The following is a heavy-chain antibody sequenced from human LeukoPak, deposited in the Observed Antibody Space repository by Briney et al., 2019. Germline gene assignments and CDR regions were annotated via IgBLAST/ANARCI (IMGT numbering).Heavy chain of an antibody. Sequence: PGGSLRLSCAASGFTFSNYGMHWVRQAPGKGLEWVAFIRYDGSNKYYADSVKGRFTISRDNSKNTLYLQMNSLRAEDTAVYYCAKGGHYYDSSGYRNLAYWGQGTLVTVSS. CDR1: GFTFSNYG. CDR2: IRYDGSNK. D-gene: IGHD3-22*01. J-gene: IGHJ4*02. V-gene: IGHV3-30*02. CDR3: AKGGHYYDSSGYRNLAY.